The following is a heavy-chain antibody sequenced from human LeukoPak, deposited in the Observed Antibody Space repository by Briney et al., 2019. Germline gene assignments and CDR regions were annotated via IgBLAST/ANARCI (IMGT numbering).Heavy chain of an antibody. D-gene: IGHD3-16*01. Sequence: SETLSLTCTVFGGSISSSSYYWGWIRQPPGKGLEWIGKINYSGNTYYSTSLKSRVSISVETSKNQFSLKVRSVSAADTSVYYCARLGPSRYDYYYLDAWGKGTTVTVSS. V-gene: IGHV4-39*01. CDR2: INYSGNT. CDR3: ARLGPSRYDYYYLDA. CDR1: GGSISSSSYY. J-gene: IGHJ6*03.